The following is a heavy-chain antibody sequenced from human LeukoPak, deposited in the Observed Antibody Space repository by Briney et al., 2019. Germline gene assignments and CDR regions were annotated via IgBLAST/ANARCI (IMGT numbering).Heavy chain of an antibody. V-gene: IGHV3-23*01. Sequence: PGGSLRLSCAASGFTFSSYAMSWVRQAPGKGLEWVSAISGSGGSTYYADSVKGRFTISRDNSKNTLYLQMNSLRAEDTAVYYCATSSRASSGYSSLWGQGTLVTVSS. D-gene: IGHD3-22*01. CDR3: ATSSRASSGYSSL. J-gene: IGHJ4*02. CDR2: ISGSGGST. CDR1: GFTFSSYA.